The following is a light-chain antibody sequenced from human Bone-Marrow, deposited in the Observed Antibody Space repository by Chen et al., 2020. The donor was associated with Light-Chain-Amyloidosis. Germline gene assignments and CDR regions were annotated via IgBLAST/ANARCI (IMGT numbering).Light chain of an antibody. V-gene: IGLV2-23*02. J-gene: IGLJ1*01. CDR2: EVT. CDR3: CAYRGGSFPYV. CDR1: SSDVGGYDI. Sequence: QSALTQPASVTGSPGQSITISCTGTSSDVGGYDIVSWYRQHPGKAPKLLIFEVTKRPSGVSNCFSGSKSGNTASLTISGLRTEDAADYYCCAYRGGSFPYVFGPGTKVTVL.